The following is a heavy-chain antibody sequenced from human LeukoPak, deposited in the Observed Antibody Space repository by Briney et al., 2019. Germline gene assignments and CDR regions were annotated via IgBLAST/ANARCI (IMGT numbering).Heavy chain of an antibody. CDR2: ISYDGSNK. CDR3: AKVPQLERYFDWLPDDAFDI. J-gene: IGHJ3*02. V-gene: IGHV3-30*18. CDR1: GFNFSSYE. D-gene: IGHD3-9*01. Sequence: GGSLRLSCAASGFNFSSYEMNWVRQAPGKGMEWVAVISYDGSNKYYADSVKGRFTISRDNSKNTLYLQMNSLRAEDTAVYYCAKVPQLERYFDWLPDDAFDIWGQGTMVTVSS.